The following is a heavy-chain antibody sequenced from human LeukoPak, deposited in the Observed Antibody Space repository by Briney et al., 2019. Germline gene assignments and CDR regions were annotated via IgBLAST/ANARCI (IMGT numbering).Heavy chain of an antibody. CDR1: GFTFTSYS. CDR2: ISGGGGST. V-gene: IGHV3-23*01. D-gene: IGHD3-22*01. Sequence: GGSLRLSCAASGFTFTSYSMNWVRQAPGKGLEWVSTISGGGGSTYYADSVKGRFTTSRDNSKNTLYLQVNSLRAEDTAVYYCARGGRGSAAVVAPRSFDIWGQGTMVTVSS. CDR3: ARGGRGSAAVVAPRSFDI. J-gene: IGHJ3*02.